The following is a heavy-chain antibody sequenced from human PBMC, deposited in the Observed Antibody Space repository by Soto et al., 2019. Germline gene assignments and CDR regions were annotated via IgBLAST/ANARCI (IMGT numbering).Heavy chain of an antibody. J-gene: IGHJ3*02. D-gene: IGHD2-2*01. Sequence: SETLSLTCAVYGGSFSGYYWSWIRQPPGKGLEWIGEINHSGSTNYNPSLKSRVTISVDTSKNQFSLKLSSVTAADTAVYYCARYNSPSVVPAANRAFDIWGQGTMVTVSS. CDR3: ARYNSPSVVPAANRAFDI. CDR1: GGSFSGYY. CDR2: INHSGST. V-gene: IGHV4-34*01.